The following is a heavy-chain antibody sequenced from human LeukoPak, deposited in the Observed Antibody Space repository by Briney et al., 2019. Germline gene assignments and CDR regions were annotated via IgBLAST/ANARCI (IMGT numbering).Heavy chain of an antibody. V-gene: IGHV4-4*07. CDR2: IYTSGST. CDR3: ASERGYSGYGKSSYYYYGMDV. Sequence: KPSETLSLTCTVSGGSISSYYWSWIRQPAGKGLEWIGRIYTSGSTNCNPSLKSRVTMSVDTSKNQFSLKLSSVTAADTAVYYCASERGYSGYGKSSYYYYGMDVWGQGTTVTVSS. D-gene: IGHD5-12*01. CDR1: GGSISSYY. J-gene: IGHJ6*02.